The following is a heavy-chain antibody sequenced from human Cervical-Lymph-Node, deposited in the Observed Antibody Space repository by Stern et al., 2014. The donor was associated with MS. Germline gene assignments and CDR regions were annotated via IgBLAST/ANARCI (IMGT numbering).Heavy chain of an antibody. CDR2: IDHRGTT. CDR3: ARGGTMVKMLYGTYYFDS. J-gene: IGHJ4*02. V-gene: IGHV4-34*01. D-gene: IGHD2-8*01. CDR1: GGSFSAYY. Sequence: QVQLQQWGAGLLRPSETLYLTCAVYGGSFSAYYWTWIRQSPGKGLEWIGEIDHRGTTKYNPSLRSRVIISVDTSKNHFSLKANSVTAADTAVYYCARGGTMVKMLYGTYYFDSWGQGTLVTVSS.